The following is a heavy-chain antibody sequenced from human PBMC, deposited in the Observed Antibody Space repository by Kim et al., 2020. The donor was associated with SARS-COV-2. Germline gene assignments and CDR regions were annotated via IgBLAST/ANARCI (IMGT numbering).Heavy chain of an antibody. V-gene: IGHV4-4*07. J-gene: IGHJ3*02. CDR2: IYTSWSS. CDR1: GGSISSYY. D-gene: IGHD2-21*01. Sequence: SETLSLTCTVSGGSISSYYWSWIRQPAGKGLEWIGRIYTSWSSNYNPSLKSRVTISVDTTKNQSSLKQSSVTAADTAAHYCAREESTLFGTHAFDIWGQG. CDR3: AREESTLFGTHAFDI.